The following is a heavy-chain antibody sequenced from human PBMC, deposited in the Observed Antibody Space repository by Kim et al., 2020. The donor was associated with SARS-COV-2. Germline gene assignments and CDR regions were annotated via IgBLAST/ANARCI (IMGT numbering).Heavy chain of an antibody. V-gene: IGHV4-59*13. Sequence: SETLSLTCTVSGGSIANYYWSWIRQPPGKELEWMGYIFYSGTTNYNPSLKSRVTISLDTSKNQFSLKLTSVTAADTAVYFCARGGTNQLAKGWGRGTLVT. J-gene: IGHJ4*02. D-gene: IGHD2-2*01. CDR1: GGSIANYY. CDR2: IFYSGTT. CDR3: ARGGTNQLAKG.